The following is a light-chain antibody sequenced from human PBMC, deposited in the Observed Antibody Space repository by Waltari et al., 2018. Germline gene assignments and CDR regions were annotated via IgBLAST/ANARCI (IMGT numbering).Light chain of an antibody. CDR1: SIHIWGYKY. CDR3: CSYAGRYTSV. V-gene: IGLV2-11*01. CDR2: DVD. J-gene: IGLJ2*01. Sequence: QSALTQPRSVSGSPGQPVTLSCTGTSIHIWGYKYVSWYQPHPGKAPTLVIYDVDKRPSGVPDRFSGSKAGNTASLTISGLQTDDDADYYCCSYAGRYTSVFGRGTRVTVL.